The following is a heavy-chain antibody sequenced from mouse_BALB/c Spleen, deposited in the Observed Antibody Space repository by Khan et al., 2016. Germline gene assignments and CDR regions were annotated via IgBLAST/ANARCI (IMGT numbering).Heavy chain of an antibody. CDR2: INTNGGST. D-gene: IGHD1-1*01. J-gene: IGHJ2*01. Sequence: EVELVESGGGLVQPGGSLKLSCTASGFTFNNYGMSWVRQTRDKRLDLVATINTNGGSTYYPDSVKGRFTISRDNAKNTLYLQMSSLKSEDTVMYVCARWDYYGNFFDFWGQGTTLTVSS. CDR3: ARWDYYGNFFDF. V-gene: IGHV5-6-3*01. CDR1: GFTFNNYG.